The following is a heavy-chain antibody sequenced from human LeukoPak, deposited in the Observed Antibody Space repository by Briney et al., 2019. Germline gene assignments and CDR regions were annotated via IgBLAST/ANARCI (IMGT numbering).Heavy chain of an antibody. V-gene: IGHV4-30-2*01. CDR2: IYHSGST. CDR1: GGSISSGGYS. J-gene: IGHJ4*02. CDR3: ASQTAGDDYFDY. Sequence: SETLSLTCAVSGGSISSGGYSWSWIRQPPRKGLEWIGYIYHSGSTYYNPSLKSRVTISVDRSKNQFSLKLSSVTAADTAVYYCASQTAGDDYFDYWGQGTLVTVSS.